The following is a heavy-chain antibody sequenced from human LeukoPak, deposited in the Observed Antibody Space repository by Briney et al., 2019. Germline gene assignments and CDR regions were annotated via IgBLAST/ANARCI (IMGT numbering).Heavy chain of an antibody. CDR2: IYYTGST. D-gene: IGHD3-10*01. CDR3: ARGHYGSGTGTYSH. J-gene: IGHJ4*02. CDR1: GGSISSSSYY. Sequence: SETLSLTCTVSGGSISSSSYYWGWIRQPPGKGLEWIGYIYYTGSTNYSPSLKSRVTISVDTSKNQFSLTLNSVTAADTAVYYCARGHYGSGTGTYSHWGQGTLVTVSS. V-gene: IGHV4-61*05.